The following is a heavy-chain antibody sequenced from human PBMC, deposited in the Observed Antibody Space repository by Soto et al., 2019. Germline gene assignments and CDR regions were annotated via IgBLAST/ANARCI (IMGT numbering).Heavy chain of an antibody. Sequence: GGSLRLSCAASGFTFSSYRMSWVRQAPGKGLEWVANIKQDGSEKYYVDSVKGRFTISRDNAKNSLYLQMNSLRTEDTAVYYCAREDFDILTGYYYSFDIWGQGTMVTVSS. CDR1: GFTFSSYR. D-gene: IGHD3-9*01. CDR3: AREDFDILTGYYYSFDI. V-gene: IGHV3-7*01. CDR2: IKQDGSEK. J-gene: IGHJ3*02.